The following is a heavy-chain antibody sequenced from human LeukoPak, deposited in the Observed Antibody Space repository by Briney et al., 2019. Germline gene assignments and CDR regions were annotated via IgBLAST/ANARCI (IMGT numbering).Heavy chain of an antibody. J-gene: IGHJ4*02. V-gene: IGHV4-31*03. CDR1: GGSISSGGHY. CDR3: ARTKVMAVVVPAAIDY. D-gene: IGHD2-2*01. Sequence: PSQTLSLTCTVSGGSISSGGHYWSWIRQHPGKGLEWIGYIYYSGSTYYNPSLKSRVTISVDTSKNQFSLKLSSVTAADTAVYYCARTKVMAVVVPAAIDYWGQGTLVTVSS. CDR2: IYYSGST.